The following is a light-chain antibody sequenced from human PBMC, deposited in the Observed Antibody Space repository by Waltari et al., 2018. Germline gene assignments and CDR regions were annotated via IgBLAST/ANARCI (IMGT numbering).Light chain of an antibody. CDR3: QQSNTFPLT. Sequence: DIQMTQSPSSVSASVGDRVIITCRASEDVSTWLAWYQQKPGKVPQLLIFAASVLRTGVSSRFTGSGSGTDFTLTISSLEPEDFATYYCQQSNTFPLTFGGGTKVEIK. CDR1: EDVSTW. J-gene: IGKJ4*01. CDR2: AAS. V-gene: IGKV1-12*01.